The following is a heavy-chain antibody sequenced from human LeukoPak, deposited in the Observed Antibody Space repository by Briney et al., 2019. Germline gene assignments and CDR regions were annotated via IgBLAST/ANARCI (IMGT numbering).Heavy chain of an antibody. Sequence: GGSLRLSCAASGFTFSDYYMSWIRQAPGKGLEWVPYISSSGSTIYYADSVKGRFTISRDNAKNSLYLQMNSLRAEDTAVYYCAREVVPAALPSPDAFDIWGQGTMVTVSS. CDR3: AREVVPAALPSPDAFDI. D-gene: IGHD2-2*01. V-gene: IGHV3-11*01. CDR2: ISSSGSTI. CDR1: GFTFSDYY. J-gene: IGHJ3*02.